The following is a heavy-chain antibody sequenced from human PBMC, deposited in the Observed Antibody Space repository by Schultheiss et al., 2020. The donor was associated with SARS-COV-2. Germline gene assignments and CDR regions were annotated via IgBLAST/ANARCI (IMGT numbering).Heavy chain of an antibody. Sequence: GGSLRLSCAASGFTFSDYYMSWIRQAPGKGLEWVSYISSSSSYTNYADSVKGRFTISRDNAKNSLYLQMNSLRAEDTAVYYCARDMIQVWPRRTFDYWGQGTLVTVSS. V-gene: IGHV3-11*05. CDR1: GFTFSDYY. J-gene: IGHJ4*02. CDR2: ISSSSSYT. CDR3: ARDMIQVWPRRTFDY. D-gene: IGHD3-16*01.